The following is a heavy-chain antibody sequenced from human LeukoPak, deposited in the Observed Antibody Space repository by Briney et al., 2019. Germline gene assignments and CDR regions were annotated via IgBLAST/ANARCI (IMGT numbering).Heavy chain of an antibody. V-gene: IGHV3-72*01. Sequence: GGSLRLSCAASGFTFSDHYMDWVRQAPGKGLEWVGRTRNKANSYTTEYAASVKGRFTISRDDSKNSLYLQMNSLKTEDTAVYYCARVPYDSSGPQGAFDIWGQGTMVTVS. J-gene: IGHJ3*02. D-gene: IGHD3-22*01. CDR3: ARVPYDSSGPQGAFDI. CDR2: TRNKANSYTT. CDR1: GFTFSDHY.